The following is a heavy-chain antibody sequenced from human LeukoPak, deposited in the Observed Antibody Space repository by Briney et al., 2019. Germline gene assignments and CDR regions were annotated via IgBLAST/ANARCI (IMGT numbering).Heavy chain of an antibody. CDR3: ARGALPYYYDSSGYYFDV. J-gene: IGHJ6*02. D-gene: IGHD3-22*01. CDR1: GGSISSYY. Sequence: TSETLSLTCTVSGGSISSYYWSWIRQPPGKGLEWIGYIYYSGSTNYNPSLKSRVTISVDTSKNQFSLKLSSVTAADTAVHYCARGALPYYYDSSGYYFDVWGQGTTVTVSS. V-gene: IGHV4-59*01. CDR2: IYYSGST.